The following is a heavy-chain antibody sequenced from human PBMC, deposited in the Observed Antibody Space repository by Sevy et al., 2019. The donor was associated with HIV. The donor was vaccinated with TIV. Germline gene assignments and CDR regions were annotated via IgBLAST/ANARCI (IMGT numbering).Heavy chain of an antibody. CDR3: ARDAIEYYYDSSGSRRWFDP. CDR2: IYYSGST. CDR1: GGSISSYY. V-gene: IGHV4-59*01. D-gene: IGHD3-22*01. Sequence: SETLSLTCTVSGGSISSYYWSWIRQPPGKGLEWIGYIYYSGSTNYNHSLKSRVTISVDTSKNQFSLKLSSVTAADTAVYYCARDAIEYYYDSSGSRRWFDPWGQGTLVTVSS. J-gene: IGHJ5*02.